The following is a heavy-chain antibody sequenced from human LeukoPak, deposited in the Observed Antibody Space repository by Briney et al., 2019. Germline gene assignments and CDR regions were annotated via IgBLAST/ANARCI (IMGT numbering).Heavy chain of an antibody. V-gene: IGHV5-51*01. CDR2: IYPGDSDT. CDR3: ARSYYYDSSGYYQPPGY. CDR1: GYSFTSYW. J-gene: IGHJ4*02. Sequence: GESLKISCKGSGYSFTSYWIGWVRQMPGKGPEWMGIIYPGDSDTRYSPSFQGQVTISADKSISTAYLQWSSLKASDTAMYYCARSYYYDSSGYYQPPGYWGQGTLVTVSS. D-gene: IGHD3-22*01.